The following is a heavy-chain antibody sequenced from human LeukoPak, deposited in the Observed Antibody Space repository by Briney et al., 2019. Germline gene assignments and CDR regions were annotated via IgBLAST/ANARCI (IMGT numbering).Heavy chain of an antibody. Sequence: ASVKVSCKASGYTFTSYYMHWVRQAPGQGLEWMGIINPSGGSTSYAQKFQGRVTMTRDTSTSTVYMELSSLRSEDTAVYYCASGPTFHTYDFWSGYDFYFDYWGQGTLVSVSS. J-gene: IGHJ4*02. CDR1: GYTFTSYY. CDR3: ASGPTFHTYDFWSGYDFYFDY. D-gene: IGHD3-3*01. V-gene: IGHV1-46*01. CDR2: INPSGGST.